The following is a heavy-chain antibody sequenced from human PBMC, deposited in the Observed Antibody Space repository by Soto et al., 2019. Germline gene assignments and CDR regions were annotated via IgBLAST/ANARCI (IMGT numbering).Heavy chain of an antibody. CDR3: AHRRPYSNSPEYFFDY. J-gene: IGHJ4*02. CDR1: GFSLSTSGVD. Sequence: QITLKESGPTLVKPTQTLTLTCTFSGFSLSTSGVDVGWIRQPPGKALEWLALIYWDDDKRYSPSLKSRLTINKDPSKNQVVLTMTNMDPLDTATYYCAHRRPYSNSPEYFFDYWGQGTLVTVSS. V-gene: IGHV2-5*02. CDR2: IYWDDDK. D-gene: IGHD6-6*01.